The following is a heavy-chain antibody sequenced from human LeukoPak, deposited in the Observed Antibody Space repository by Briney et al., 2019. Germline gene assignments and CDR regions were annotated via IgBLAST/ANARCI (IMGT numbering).Heavy chain of an antibody. V-gene: IGHV3-74*01. CDR3: ARDSRTYYYDSSGYYDY. J-gene: IGHJ4*02. CDR2: INSDGSST. Sequence: GGSLRLSCAASGFTFSSYWMHWVRQAPGKGLVWVSRINSDGSSTSYADSVKGRFTISIDNAKNTLYLQMNSLKAEDTAVYYCARDSRTYYYDSSGYYDYWGQGTLVTVSS. D-gene: IGHD3-22*01. CDR1: GFTFSSYW.